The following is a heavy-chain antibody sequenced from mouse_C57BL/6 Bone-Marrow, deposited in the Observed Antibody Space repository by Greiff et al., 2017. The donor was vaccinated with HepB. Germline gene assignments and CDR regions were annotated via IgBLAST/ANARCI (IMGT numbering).Heavy chain of an antibody. J-gene: IGHJ1*03. CDR3: ARSGFYYYGRNWYFDV. V-gene: IGHV1-72*01. Sequence: KQSCKASGYTFTSYWMHWVKQRPGRGLEWIGRIDPNSGGTKYNEKFKSKATLTVDKPSSTAYMQLSSLTSEDSAVYYCARSGFYYYGRNWYFDVWGTGTTVTVSS. CDR1: GYTFTSYW. CDR2: IDPNSGGT. D-gene: IGHD1-1*01.